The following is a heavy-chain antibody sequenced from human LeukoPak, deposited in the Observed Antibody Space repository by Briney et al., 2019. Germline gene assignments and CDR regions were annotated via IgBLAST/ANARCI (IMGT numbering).Heavy chain of an antibody. CDR1: GLTVSSTY. J-gene: IGHJ4*02. V-gene: IGHV3-66*01. D-gene: IGHD5-24*01. CDR3: AACGDGYNYFGY. CDR2: FYSGGAT. Sequence: GGSLRLSCAASGLTVSSTYMSWVRQAPGKGLEWVSVFYSGGATYYADSVRGRFTISRDNSKNSLYLQMDSLRAEDTAVYYCAACGDGYNYFGYWGQGILVTVSS.